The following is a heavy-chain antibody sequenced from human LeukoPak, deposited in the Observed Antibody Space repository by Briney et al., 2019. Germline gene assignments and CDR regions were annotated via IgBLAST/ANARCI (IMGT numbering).Heavy chain of an antibody. CDR1: GGSFSGYY. CDR3: ARKRGYSYGYAFDI. Sequence: SETLSLTCAVYGGSFSGYYWSWIRQPPGKGLEWIGEINHSGSTNYNPSLKSRLTISVDTSKNQFSLKLSSVTAADTAVYYCARKRGYSYGYAFDIWGQGTMVTVSS. D-gene: IGHD5-18*01. J-gene: IGHJ3*02. V-gene: IGHV4-34*01. CDR2: INHSGST.